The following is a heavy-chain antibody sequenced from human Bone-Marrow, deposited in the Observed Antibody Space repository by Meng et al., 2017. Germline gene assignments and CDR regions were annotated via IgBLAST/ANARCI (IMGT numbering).Heavy chain of an antibody. CDR3: ARDLDLSIRYFEY. D-gene: IGHD3-16*02. V-gene: IGHV6-1*01. CDR1: VDSVSSNSAS. CDR2: TYYRSKWTN. Sequence: SQTLSLTCAISVDSVSSNSASYNWIRQSPSRGREWLGRTYYRSKWTNDYAPSVTSRITVNPDTSKNQFSLQLNSVTPEDTAVYYCARDLDLSIRYFEYWGQGVLVTVSS. J-gene: IGHJ4*02.